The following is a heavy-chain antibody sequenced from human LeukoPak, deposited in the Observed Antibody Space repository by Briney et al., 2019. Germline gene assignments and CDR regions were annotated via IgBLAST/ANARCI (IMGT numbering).Heavy chain of an antibody. V-gene: IGHV3-21*01. CDR3: ARGKVVVVPEAFDI. J-gene: IGHJ3*02. CDR2: ISGSGDYT. D-gene: IGHD2-2*01. CDR1: GFTFSSYA. Sequence: GGSLRLSCAASGFTFSSYAMTWVRQAPGNGLEWVSSISGSGDYTYYADSVRGRFTISRDNAKNSLYLQMNSLRAEDTAVYYCARGKVVVVPEAFDIWGQGTMVTVSS.